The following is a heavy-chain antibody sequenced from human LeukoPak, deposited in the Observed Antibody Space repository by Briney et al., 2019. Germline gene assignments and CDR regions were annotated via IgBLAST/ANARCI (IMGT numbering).Heavy chain of an antibody. CDR1: GGTFSSYS. CDR3: ARDPTRVVANWFDS. J-gene: IGHJ5*01. Sequence: GASVKVSCKASGGTFSSYSISWVRQAPGQGLEWMGGIVPLSGITNYAQNFQGRVTITADESTNTVYMELSSLRSEDMAVYYCARDPTRVVANWFDSWGQGTLVTVSS. CDR2: IVPLSGIT. D-gene: IGHD2-15*01. V-gene: IGHV1-69*13.